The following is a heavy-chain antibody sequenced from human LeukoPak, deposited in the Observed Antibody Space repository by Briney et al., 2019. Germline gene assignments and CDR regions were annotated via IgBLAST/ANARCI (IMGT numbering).Heavy chain of an antibody. D-gene: IGHD4-17*01. CDR3: ARGRGGHTVTN. Sequence: PSETLSLTSAVYGGSFSGYYWSWIRQPPGKGLEWIGEINHSGSTNYNPYLKSRVIITVDTSKKQFSLKLSSVTAADTAVYYCARGRGGHTVTNWGQGTLVTVSS. CDR1: GGSFSGYY. J-gene: IGHJ4*02. V-gene: IGHV4-34*01. CDR2: INHSGST.